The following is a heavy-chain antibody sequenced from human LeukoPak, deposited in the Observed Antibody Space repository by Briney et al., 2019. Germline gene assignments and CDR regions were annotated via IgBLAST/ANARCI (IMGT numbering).Heavy chain of an antibody. CDR3: ARGEQQIGRRAPFDP. V-gene: IGHV3-74*01. J-gene: IGHJ5*02. Sequence: GGSLRLSCAASGFTFSNYWMHWVRQVPEKGLVWVSRINTDGSNTIYADSVKGRFTISRDNAKNTLYLQMNSLRTEDTAVYYCARGEQQIGRRAPFDPWGQGTLVTVSS. D-gene: IGHD6-13*01. CDR1: GFTFSNYW. CDR2: INTDGSNT.